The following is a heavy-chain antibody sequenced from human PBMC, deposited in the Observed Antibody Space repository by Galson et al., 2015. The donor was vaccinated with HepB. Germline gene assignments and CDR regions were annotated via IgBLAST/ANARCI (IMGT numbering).Heavy chain of an antibody. V-gene: IGHV3-21*01. Sequence: SLRLSCAASGFTFSSYSMNWVRQAPGKGLEWVSSISSSSSYIYYADSVKGRFTISRDNAKNSLYLQMNSLRAEDTAVYYCASITDMVRGVYDAFDIWGQGTMVTVSS. CDR3: ASITDMVRGVYDAFDI. D-gene: IGHD3-10*01. J-gene: IGHJ3*02. CDR2: ISSSSSYI. CDR1: GFTFSSYS.